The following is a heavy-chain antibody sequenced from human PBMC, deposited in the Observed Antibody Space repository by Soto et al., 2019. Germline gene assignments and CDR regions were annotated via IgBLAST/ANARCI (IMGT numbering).Heavy chain of an antibody. CDR1: GGTFSSYA. V-gene: IGHV1-69*13. CDR2: IIPIFGTA. J-gene: IGHJ5*02. D-gene: IGHD2-15*01. Sequence: SVKVSCKASGGTFSSYAISWVRQAPGQGLEWMGGIIPIFGTANYAQKFQGRVTITADESTSTAYMELSSLRSEDTAVYYCARALVVVAATPIRSHWFDPWGQGTLVTVSS. CDR3: ARALVVVAATPIRSHWFDP.